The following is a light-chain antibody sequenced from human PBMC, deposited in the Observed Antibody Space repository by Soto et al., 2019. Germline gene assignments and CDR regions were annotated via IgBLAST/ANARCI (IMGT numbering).Light chain of an antibody. Sequence: QSVLAQPRSVSGSPGQSVTFSCTGTRSDVGTYNYVSWYQQHPGKAPKVMIFDVSKRPSGVPDRFSGSKSGNTASLTISGLQADDEADYYCCAYGGNTLLFGGGTKVTVL. V-gene: IGLV2-11*01. CDR1: RSDVGTYNY. J-gene: IGLJ2*01. CDR2: DVS. CDR3: CAYGGNTLL.